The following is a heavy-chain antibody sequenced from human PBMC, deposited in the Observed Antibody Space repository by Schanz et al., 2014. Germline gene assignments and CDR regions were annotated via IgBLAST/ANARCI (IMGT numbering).Heavy chain of an antibody. CDR3: ARGGFGELSAFDI. Sequence: EVQLVESGGGLVQPGGSLRLSCTASGFTFSDYWMSWVRQAPGKGPEWVANIKHDGSVKDYVDSVEGRFTISRDNSKNTLYRQMNSLRPEDTAVYYCARGGFGELSAFDIWGQGTMVTVSS. CDR2: IKHDGSVK. CDR1: GFTFSDYW. J-gene: IGHJ3*02. D-gene: IGHD3-10*01. V-gene: IGHV3-7*02.